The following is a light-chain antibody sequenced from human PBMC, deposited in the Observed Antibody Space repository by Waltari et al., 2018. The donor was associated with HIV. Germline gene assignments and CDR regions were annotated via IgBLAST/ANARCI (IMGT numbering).Light chain of an antibody. CDR1: SSDVGGYNY. CDR2: DVS. CDR3: SSYTSSSTLYVV. V-gene: IGLV2-14*01. J-gene: IGLJ2*01. Sequence: QSALTQPASVSGSPGPSLTLSCTGTSSDVGGYNYVSWYQQHPGKAPKLMIYDVSYRPSGVSNRFSGSKSGNTASLTISGLQAEDEADYYCSSYTSSSTLYVVFGGGTKLTVL.